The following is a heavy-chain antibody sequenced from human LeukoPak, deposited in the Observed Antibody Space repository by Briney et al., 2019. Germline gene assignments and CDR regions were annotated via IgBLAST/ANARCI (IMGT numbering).Heavy chain of an antibody. CDR2: ISGRCGST. Sequence: GVSLRLACAAAGFTFSSYAMSWVRQAPGKGLEWVSAISGRCGSTYYADSVKGRFTISRDNSNNPLYLQMNSLRAEETDVYLCAKRPNSFFGSGGYFDYWGQGPLVTVSS. J-gene: IGHJ4*02. V-gene: IGHV3-23*01. D-gene: IGHD4-23*01. CDR1: GFTFSSYA. CDR3: AKRPNSFFGSGGYFDY.